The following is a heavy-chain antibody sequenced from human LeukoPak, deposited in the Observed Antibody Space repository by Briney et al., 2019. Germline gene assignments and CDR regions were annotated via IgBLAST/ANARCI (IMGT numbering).Heavy chain of an antibody. Sequence: PSQTLSLTCADSGGSISSGDYYWSWIRQPPGKGLEWIGYIYYSGSTYYNPSLKSRVTISVDTSKNQFSLKLSSVTAADTAVYYCARGVVVVAATGGADYYYYMDVWGKGTTVTVSS. D-gene: IGHD2-15*01. CDR1: GGSISSGDYY. CDR3: ARGVVVVAATGGADYYYYMDV. V-gene: IGHV4-30-4*08. CDR2: IYYSGST. J-gene: IGHJ6*03.